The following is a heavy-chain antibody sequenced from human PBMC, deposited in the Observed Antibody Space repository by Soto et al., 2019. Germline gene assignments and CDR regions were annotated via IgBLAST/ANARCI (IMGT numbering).Heavy chain of an antibody. CDR3: AKSFSVPPLVVAGYCDY. V-gene: IGHV3-23*01. D-gene: IGHD2-15*01. Sequence: GGSLRLSCAASGFTFSSYAMSWVRQAPGKGLEWVSAISGSGGSTYYADSVKGRFTISRDNSKNTLYLQMNSLRAEDTAVYYCAKSFSVPPLVVAGYCDYRGQGTRVTLSS. CDR2: ISGSGGST. J-gene: IGHJ4*02. CDR1: GFTFSSYA.